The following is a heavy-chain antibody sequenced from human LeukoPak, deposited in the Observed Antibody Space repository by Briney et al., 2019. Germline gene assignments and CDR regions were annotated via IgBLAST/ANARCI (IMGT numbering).Heavy chain of an antibody. J-gene: IGHJ5*02. CDR1: GYTFTSYG. V-gene: IGHV1-69*13. CDR2: IIPIFGTA. CDR3: AREERVTTSTSFDP. D-gene: IGHD4-17*01. Sequence: SVKVSCKASGYTFTSYGISWVRQAPGQGLEWMGGIIPIFGTANYAQKFQGRVTITADESTSTAYMELSSLRSEDTAVYYCAREERVTTSTSFDPWGQGTLVTVSS.